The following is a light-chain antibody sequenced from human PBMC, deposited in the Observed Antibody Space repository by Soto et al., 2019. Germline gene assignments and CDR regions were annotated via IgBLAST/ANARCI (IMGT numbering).Light chain of an antibody. J-gene: IGKJ2*01. CDR3: HQYGDSVRYT. V-gene: IGKV3-20*01. CDR1: QSVSSSY. CDR2: RTS. Sequence: EIVLTQSPGTLSLSPGERVTLSCGASQSVSSSYLAWYQQKPGQAPRLLIYRTSSRATGIPDRFSGRRSGTGFNLTISRLEPEDFAVYYCHQYGDSVRYTFGQGTKLEI.